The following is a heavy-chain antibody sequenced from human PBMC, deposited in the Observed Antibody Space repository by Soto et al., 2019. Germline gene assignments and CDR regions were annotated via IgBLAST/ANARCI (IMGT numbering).Heavy chain of an antibody. J-gene: IGHJ4*01. Sequence: GESLKISCQASGYTFIYFWVAWVRQVPWKGLEWMGVIYPGASDIRYSPSFEGHVTISADKSTNTAYLQWSSLEAADTAIYYCARQGTSRGPDYAAFDFWGTGTLVTVSA. D-gene: IGHD2-2*01. CDR1: GYTFIYFW. V-gene: IGHV5-51*01. CDR3: ARQGTSRGPDYAAFDF. CDR2: IYPGASDI.